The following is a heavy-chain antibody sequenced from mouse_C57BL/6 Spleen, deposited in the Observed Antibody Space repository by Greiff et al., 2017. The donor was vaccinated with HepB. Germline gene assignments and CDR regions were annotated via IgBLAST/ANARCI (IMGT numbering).Heavy chain of an antibody. Sequence: DVQLQESGPGLVKPSQSLSLTCSVTGYSITSGYYWNWIRQFPGNKLEWMGYISYDGSNNYNPSLKNRISITRDTSKNQFFLKLNSVTTEDTATYYCARAGQLRLPYFDYWGQGTTLTVSS. V-gene: IGHV3-6*01. CDR3: ARAGQLRLPYFDY. CDR2: ISYDGSN. CDR1: GYSITSGYY. D-gene: IGHD3-2*02. J-gene: IGHJ2*01.